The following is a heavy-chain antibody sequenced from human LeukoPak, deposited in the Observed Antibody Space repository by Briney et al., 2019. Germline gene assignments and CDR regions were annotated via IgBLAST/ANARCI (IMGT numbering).Heavy chain of an antibody. CDR1: GDSISGSY. V-gene: IGHV4-59*01. D-gene: IGHD4-17*01. CDR3: ARGIESYGDYGY. J-gene: IGHJ4*02. CDR2: MYNSGST. Sequence: SETLSLTCTVSGDSISGSYWSWIQQPPGKGLEWIAYMYNSGSTNYNPSLKSRVTISIDTSKNQFSLKLSSLTAADTAIYYCARGIESYGDYGYWGQGILVTVSS.